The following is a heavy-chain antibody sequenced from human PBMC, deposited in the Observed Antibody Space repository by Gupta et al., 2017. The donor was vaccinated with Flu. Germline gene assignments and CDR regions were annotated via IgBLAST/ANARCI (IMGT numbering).Heavy chain of an antibody. CDR2: ISGSGGST. J-gene: IGHJ6*02. CDR1: SSYA. Sequence: SSYAMSCGRQAPGKGLEWVSAISGSGGSTYDADSVKGRFTISRDNSKNTLYLQMNSLRAEDTAVYYCAKHGATDYGMDVWGQGTTVTVSS. V-gene: IGHV3-23*01. CDR3: AKHGATDYGMDV.